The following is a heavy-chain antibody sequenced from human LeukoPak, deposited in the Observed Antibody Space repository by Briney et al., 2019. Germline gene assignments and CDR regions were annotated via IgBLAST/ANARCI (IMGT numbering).Heavy chain of an antibody. D-gene: IGHD4-17*01. CDR3: ARAEAHGDYFYY. CDR2: INSDGSST. J-gene: IGHJ4*02. CDR1: GFTFSSYW. V-gene: IGHV3-74*01. Sequence: GGSLRLSCAASGFTFSSYWMHWVRQAPGKGLVWVSRINSDGSSTSYADSVKGRFTISRDNAKNTLYLQMNSLRAEDTAVYYCARAEAHGDYFYYWGQGTLVTVSS.